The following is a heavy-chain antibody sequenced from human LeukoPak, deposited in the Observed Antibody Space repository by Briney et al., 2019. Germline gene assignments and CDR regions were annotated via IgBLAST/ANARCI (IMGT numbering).Heavy chain of an antibody. CDR1: GFTFSSYS. V-gene: IGHV3-21*01. CDR2: ISSSTSYI. D-gene: IGHD4-17*01. Sequence: GGSLRLSCAASGFTFSSYSVNWIRQAPGKGLEWVSSISSSTSYIYYADSVKGRFTISKDNAKNSLYLQMNSLRAEDTAVYYCARAGGSTVSHSDYWGQGTLVTVSS. CDR3: ARAGGSTVSHSDY. J-gene: IGHJ4*02.